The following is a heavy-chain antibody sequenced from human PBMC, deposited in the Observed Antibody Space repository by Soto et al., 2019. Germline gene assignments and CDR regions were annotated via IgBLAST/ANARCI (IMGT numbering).Heavy chain of an antibody. V-gene: IGHV4-59*01. D-gene: IGHD2-15*01. CDR1: GGSISSYY. CDR2: ISYSGST. Sequence: SETLSLTCPVSGGSISSYYWSWIRQPPGKGLEWIGYISYSGSTDYNPSLKSRVTISFDASKNQISLQVRSATAADAAVYYCGRDLKEYCSDGKCNWFDPWGQGTLVTVSS. CDR3: GRDLKEYCSDGKCNWFDP. J-gene: IGHJ5*02.